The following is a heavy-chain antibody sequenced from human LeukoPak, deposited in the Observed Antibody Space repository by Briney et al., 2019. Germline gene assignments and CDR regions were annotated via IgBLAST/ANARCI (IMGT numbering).Heavy chain of an antibody. D-gene: IGHD4-23*01. CDR2: ISSSSSYI. CDR1: GYSFTSYW. Sequence: GESLKISCKGSGYSFTSYWIGWVRQAPGKGLEWVSSISSSSSYIYYADSVKGRFTISRDNAKNSLYLQMNSLRAEDTAVYYCARDDYGGNGYWGQGTLVTVSS. V-gene: IGHV3-21*01. J-gene: IGHJ4*02. CDR3: ARDDYGGNGY.